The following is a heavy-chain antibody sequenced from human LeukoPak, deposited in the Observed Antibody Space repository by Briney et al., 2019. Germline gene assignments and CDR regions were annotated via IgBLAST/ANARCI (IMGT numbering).Heavy chain of an antibody. J-gene: IGHJ4*02. Sequence: VHLGGSLRLSCAASGFTFSSYAMSWVRQAPGKGLEWVSAISGSGGSTYYADSVKGRFTISRDNSKNTLYLQMNSLRAEDTAVYYCAKDLYIVVVPAAPFDYWGQGTLVTVSS. D-gene: IGHD2-2*01. CDR2: ISGSGGST. CDR1: GFTFSSYA. CDR3: AKDLYIVVVPAAPFDY. V-gene: IGHV3-23*01.